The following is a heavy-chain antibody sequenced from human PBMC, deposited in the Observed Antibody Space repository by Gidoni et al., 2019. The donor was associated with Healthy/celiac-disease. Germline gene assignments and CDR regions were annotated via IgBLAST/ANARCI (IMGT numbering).Heavy chain of an antibody. V-gene: IGHV3-48*03. J-gene: IGHJ3*02. CDR1: GFTFSSYE. CDR2: ISSSGSTI. CDR3: ARVRSSRAFDI. Sequence: EVQLVESGGGLVQPGGSLRLSCAASGFTFSSYEMNWVRQAPGKGLGWVSYISSSGSTIYYADSVKGRFTISRDNAKNSLYLQMNSLRAEDTAVYYCARVRSSRAFDIWGQGTMVTVSS.